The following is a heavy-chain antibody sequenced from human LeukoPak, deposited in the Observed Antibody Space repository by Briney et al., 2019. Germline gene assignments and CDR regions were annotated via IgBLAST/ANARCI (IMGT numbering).Heavy chain of an antibody. Sequence: PSQTLSLTCTVSGGSISSSNYYWSWIRQPAGKGLEWIGRIYTSGTTNYNPSLKSRVTISIDTSKNQFSLKLSSVTAADTAVYYCARGLWFGDENPPYFDYWGQGTLVTVSS. CDR1: GGSISSSNYY. V-gene: IGHV4-61*02. J-gene: IGHJ4*02. D-gene: IGHD3-10*01. CDR3: ARGLWFGDENPPYFDY. CDR2: IYTSGTT.